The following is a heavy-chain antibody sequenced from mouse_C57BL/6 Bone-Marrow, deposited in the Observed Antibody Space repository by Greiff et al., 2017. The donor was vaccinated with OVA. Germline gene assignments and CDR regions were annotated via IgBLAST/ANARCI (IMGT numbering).Heavy chain of an antibody. CDR2: IYPGSGST. D-gene: IGHD2-4*01. CDR3: ARERGMRLRDYAMDY. Sequence: LVESGAELVKPGASVKMSCKASGYTFTSYWITWVKQRPGQGLVWIGDIYPGSGSTNYNEKFKSKATLTVDTSSSTAYMQLSSLTSEDSAVYYCARERGMRLRDYAMDYWGQGTSVTVSS. V-gene: IGHV1-55*01. J-gene: IGHJ4*01. CDR1: GYTFTSYW.